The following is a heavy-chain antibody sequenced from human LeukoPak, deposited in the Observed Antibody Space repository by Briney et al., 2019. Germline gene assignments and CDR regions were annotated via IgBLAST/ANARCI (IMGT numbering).Heavy chain of an antibody. V-gene: IGHV3-11*01. CDR3: ARSSWWFGARYYYMDV. Sequence: PGGSLRLSCAASGFTFSDYYMSWIRQAPGKGLEWVSYISSSGSTIYYADSVKGRFTISRDNAKNSLYLQMNSLRAEDTAVYYCARSSWWFGARYYYMDVWGKGTTVTISS. D-gene: IGHD6-13*01. J-gene: IGHJ6*03. CDR2: ISSSGSTI. CDR1: GFTFSDYY.